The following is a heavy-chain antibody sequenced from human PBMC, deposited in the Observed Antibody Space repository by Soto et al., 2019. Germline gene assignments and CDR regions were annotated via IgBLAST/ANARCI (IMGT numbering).Heavy chain of an antibody. CDR2: ISRNGGTT. Sequence: EVQLLESGGGLVQPGGSLRLSCAASGFNFSSYAMSWVRQAPGKGLEWVSAISRNGGTTYYADSVKGRFTISRDNAKNTLYLQMSSLRAEDTAVYYCAKALCGQQLYWGQGTLVTVSS. CDR3: AKALCGQQLY. J-gene: IGHJ4*02. CDR1: GFNFSSYA. V-gene: IGHV3-23*01. D-gene: IGHD6-13*01.